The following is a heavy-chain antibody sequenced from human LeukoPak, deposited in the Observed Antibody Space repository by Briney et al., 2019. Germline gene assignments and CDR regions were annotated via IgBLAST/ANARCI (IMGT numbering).Heavy chain of an antibody. V-gene: IGHV3-48*03. D-gene: IGHD3-10*02. CDR1: GFHFRIYE. CDR3: AELGITMIGGV. Sequence: GGSLRLSCGASGFHFRIYEIIWVPQAPGKGLETVSFISSSGSTIYYASSVKGQFTISRDNAKNSLYLQMNSLRAEDTAVYYCAELGITMIGGVWGKGTTVTISS. J-gene: IGHJ6*04. CDR2: ISSSGSTI.